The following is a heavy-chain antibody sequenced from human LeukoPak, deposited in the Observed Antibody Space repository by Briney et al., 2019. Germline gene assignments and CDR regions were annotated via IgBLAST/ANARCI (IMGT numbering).Heavy chain of an antibody. CDR3: ARLGSYGSGSYYDSFYYYYMDV. J-gene: IGHJ6*03. V-gene: IGHV4-34*01. CDR2: INHSGST. Sequence: PSETLSLTCAVYGGSFSGYYWSWIRQPPGKGLEWIGEINHSGSTNYNPSLKSRVTISVDTSKNQFSLKLSSVTAADTAVYYCARLGSYGSGSYYDSFYYYYMDVWGKGTTVTISS. CDR1: GGSFSGYY. D-gene: IGHD3-10*01.